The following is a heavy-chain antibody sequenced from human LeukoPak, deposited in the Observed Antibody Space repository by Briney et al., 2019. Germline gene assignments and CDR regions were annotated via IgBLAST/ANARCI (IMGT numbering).Heavy chain of an antibody. CDR2: IKQDGSEK. CDR3: ARVSGSGSFLQFYFDY. J-gene: IGHJ4*02. V-gene: IGHV3-7*01. Sequence: GGSLRLSCAASGFTLSDVWMSWVRQAPGKGLEWVANIKQDGSEKYYVDSVKGRFTISRDNAKNSLYLQMNSLRAEDTAVYYCARVSGSGSFLQFYFDYWGRGTLVTVSS. D-gene: IGHD3-10*01. CDR1: GFTLSDVW.